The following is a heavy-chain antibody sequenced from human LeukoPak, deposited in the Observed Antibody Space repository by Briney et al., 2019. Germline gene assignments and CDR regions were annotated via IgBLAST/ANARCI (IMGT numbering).Heavy chain of an antibody. J-gene: IGHJ4*02. Sequence: SETLSLTCTVSGGSVNNYYWSWIRQPPGKGLEWIGYIYYSGSTNYNPSLKSRVTISIDTSKNQFSLKLSSVTAADTAVYYCARSPHYYGSEFDYWGQGTLVTVSS. CDR3: ARSPHYYGSEFDY. CDR1: GGSVNNYY. V-gene: IGHV4-59*02. CDR2: IYYSGST. D-gene: IGHD3-10*01.